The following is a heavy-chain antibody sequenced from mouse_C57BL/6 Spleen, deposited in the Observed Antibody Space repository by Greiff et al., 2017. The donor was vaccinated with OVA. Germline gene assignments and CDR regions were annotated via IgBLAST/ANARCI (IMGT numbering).Heavy chain of an antibody. V-gene: IGHV5-6*01. J-gene: IGHJ1*03. CDR2: ISSGGSYT. CDR3: ARGGFITTVVASRYWYFDV. D-gene: IGHD1-1*01. Sequence: EVQLVESGGDLVKPGGSLKLSCAASGFTFSSYGMSWVRQTPDKRLEWVATISSGGSYTYYPDSVKGRFTISRDNAKNTLYLQMSSLKSEDTATYYCARGGFITTVVASRYWYFDVWGTGTTVTVSS. CDR1: GFTFSSYG.